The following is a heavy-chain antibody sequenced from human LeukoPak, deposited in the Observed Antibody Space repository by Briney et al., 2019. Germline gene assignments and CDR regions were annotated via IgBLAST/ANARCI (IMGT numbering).Heavy chain of an antibody. CDR3: ATYDYGDLDAFDI. Sequence: SETLSLTCTVSGGSISSYYWSWIRQPPGKGLEWIGYIYYSGSTNYNPSLKSRVTISVDTSKNQFSLKLSSTAADTAVYYCATYDYGDLDAFDIWGQGTMVTVSS. CDR1: GGSISSYY. J-gene: IGHJ3*02. CDR2: IYYSGST. V-gene: IGHV4-59*08. D-gene: IGHD4-17*01.